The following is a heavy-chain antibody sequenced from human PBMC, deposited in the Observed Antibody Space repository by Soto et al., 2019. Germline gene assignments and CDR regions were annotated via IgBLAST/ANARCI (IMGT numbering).Heavy chain of an antibody. V-gene: IGHV4-61*01. Sequence: QVQLQESGPGLVKPSETLSLTCTVSGDSVSSGSYYWTWIRQPPGKGLEWIGYIYSSGGTSYSPSLKSRVTISVDTSKNQFSLKLNSVTAADTAVYYCVRDGDGYNYWGQGTLVTVSS. CDR2: IYSSGGT. CDR3: VRDGDGYNY. J-gene: IGHJ4*02. D-gene: IGHD5-12*01. CDR1: GDSVSSGSYY.